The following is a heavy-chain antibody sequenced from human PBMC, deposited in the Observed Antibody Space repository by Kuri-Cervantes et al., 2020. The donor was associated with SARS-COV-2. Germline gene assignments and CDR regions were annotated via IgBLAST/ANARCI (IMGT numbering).Heavy chain of an antibody. CDR3: ARGLDSQGWLDP. V-gene: IGHV4-34*01. CDR1: GGSFSGYY. J-gene: IGHJ5*02. Sequence: SETLSLTCAVYGGSFSGYYWSWIRQPPGKGLEWIGEINHSGSTNYNPSLKSRATILIDTSKKQFSLKVTSVTAADTAVYYCARGLDSQGWLDPWGQGTLVTVSS. D-gene: IGHD2-2*03. CDR2: INHSGST.